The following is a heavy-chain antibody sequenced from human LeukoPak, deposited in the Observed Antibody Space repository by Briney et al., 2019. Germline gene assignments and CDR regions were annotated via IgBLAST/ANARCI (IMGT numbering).Heavy chain of an antibody. V-gene: IGHV3-53*01. J-gene: IGHJ4*02. CDR2: IYSGGST. CDR3: ARERGYSYGYSDY. CDR1: GFTVSSNY. Sequence: GGSLRLSCAASGFTVSSNYMSWVRQAPGKGLGWVSVIYSGGSTYYADSVKGRFTISRDNAKNSLYLQMNSLRAEDTAVYYCARERGYSYGYSDYWGQGTLVTVSS. D-gene: IGHD5-18*01.